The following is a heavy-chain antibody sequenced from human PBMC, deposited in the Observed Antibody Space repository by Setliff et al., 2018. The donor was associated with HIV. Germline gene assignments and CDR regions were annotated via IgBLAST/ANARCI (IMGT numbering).Heavy chain of an antibody. V-gene: IGHV1-69*04. CDR3: ARDNVDSDSRTYLHH. J-gene: IGHJ5*02. Sequence: ASVKVSCKASGGSFSSYALHWVRQAPGQGLEWMGNILPIFNKVNYAQKFRGRVTITADKSTSTAYMELSSLTSDDAAVYFCARDNVDSDSRTYLHHWGQGTLVTVTS. CDR2: ILPIFNKV. CDR1: GGSFSSYA. D-gene: IGHD3-22*01.